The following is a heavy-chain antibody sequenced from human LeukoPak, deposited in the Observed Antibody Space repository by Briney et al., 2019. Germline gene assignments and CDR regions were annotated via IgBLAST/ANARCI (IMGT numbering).Heavy chain of an antibody. CDR3: ARDPYSGNYGAYYYYYMDV. CDR2: ITSSSTYI. CDR1: GFSFSSYS. Sequence: PGGSLRLSCAASGFSFSSYSMNWVRQAPGRGLEWVSSITSSSTYIYYADSVKGRFTISRDNAKNSLYLQMNSLRPEDTAVYYCARDPYSGNYGAYYYYYMDVWGKGTTVTISS. V-gene: IGHV3-21*01. D-gene: IGHD1-26*01. J-gene: IGHJ6*03.